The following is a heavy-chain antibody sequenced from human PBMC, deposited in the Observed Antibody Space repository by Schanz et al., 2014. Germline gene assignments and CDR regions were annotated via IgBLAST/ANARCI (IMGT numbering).Heavy chain of an antibody. Sequence: QVQLVESGGGVVQPGRSLRLSCSASGFTLSSYGMHWVRQAPGKGLEWLAVIWFDGTNKYSADSVKGRFTISRDTSKNTLYLLLNSLRAEDTAVYYCARDQYYFGAGNPFDIWGQGTMVTVSA. CDR2: IWFDGTNK. D-gene: IGHD3-10*01. CDR1: GFTLSSYG. J-gene: IGHJ3*02. CDR3: ARDQYYFGAGNPFDI. V-gene: IGHV3-33*01.